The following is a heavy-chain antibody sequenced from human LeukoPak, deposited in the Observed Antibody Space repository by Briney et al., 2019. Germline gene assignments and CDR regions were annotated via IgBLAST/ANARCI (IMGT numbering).Heavy chain of an antibody. V-gene: IGHV3-74*01. Sequence: GGSLRLSCAASGFTFSSNWMHWVRQAPGKGLVWVSRINEDGSTTNYADSVKGRSTIFRDNAKNTLYLQMNSLRAEDTAVYYCVRDLGGRSGHWGQGTLVSVSS. CDR2: INEDGSTT. J-gene: IGHJ4*02. D-gene: IGHD1-26*01. CDR1: GFTFSSNW. CDR3: VRDLGGRSGH.